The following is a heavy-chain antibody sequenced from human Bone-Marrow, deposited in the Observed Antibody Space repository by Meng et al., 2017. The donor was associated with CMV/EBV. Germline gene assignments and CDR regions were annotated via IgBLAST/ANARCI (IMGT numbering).Heavy chain of an antibody. D-gene: IGHD1-26*01. CDR2: INHSGST. J-gene: IGHJ4*02. V-gene: IGHV4-34*01. Sequence: SETLSLTCAVYGGSFSGYYWSWIRQPPGKGLEWTGEINHSGSTNYNPSLKSRVTISVDTSKNQFSLKLSSVTAADTAVYYCARGKWVGATSWIAFGYWGQGTLVTVSS. CDR3: ARGKWVGATSWIAFGY. CDR1: GGSFSGYY.